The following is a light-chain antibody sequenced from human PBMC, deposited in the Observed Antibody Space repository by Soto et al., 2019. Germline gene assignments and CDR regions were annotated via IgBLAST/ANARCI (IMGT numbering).Light chain of an antibody. CDR1: SSDVGGFKS. J-gene: IGLJ1*01. V-gene: IGLV2-14*03. CDR3: ISYTNSTTREGV. Sequence: QSALAHPASVSGSPGQSVTISSTGTSSDVGGFKSVSWYQQHPGKAPKLMVYDVSNRPSGVSDRFSGSKSGNMASLTISGLQAEDEADYYCISYTNSTTREGVFGTGTKLTVL. CDR2: DVS.